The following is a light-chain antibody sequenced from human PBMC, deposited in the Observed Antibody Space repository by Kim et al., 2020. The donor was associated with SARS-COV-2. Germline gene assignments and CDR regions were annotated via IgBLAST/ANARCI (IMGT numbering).Light chain of an antibody. V-gene: IGKV3-15*01. CDR2: GAS. J-gene: IGKJ2*01. CDR1: QSVSSN. Sequence: SVAPGEMATLSCRASQSVSSNLAWYQQEPGQAPRLLIYGASTRATGIPARFSGSGSGTEFTLTISSLKSEDFAVYYCQQYNNWPYTFGQGTKLEI. CDR3: QQYNNWPYT.